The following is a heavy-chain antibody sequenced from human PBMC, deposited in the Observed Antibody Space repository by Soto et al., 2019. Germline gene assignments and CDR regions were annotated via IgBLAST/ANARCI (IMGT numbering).Heavy chain of an antibody. J-gene: IGHJ6*03. V-gene: IGHV4-34*01. Sequence: PSETLSLTCSVYGGSFSGYYWSWIRQPPGKGLEWIGEINHSGSTNYNPSLKSRVTISVDTSKNQFSLKLSSVTAADTAVYYCARRRHHPYNWNYYYYMDVWGKGTTVTVSS. CDR1: GGSFSGYY. D-gene: IGHD1-20*01. CDR2: INHSGST. CDR3: ARRRHHPYNWNYYYYMDV.